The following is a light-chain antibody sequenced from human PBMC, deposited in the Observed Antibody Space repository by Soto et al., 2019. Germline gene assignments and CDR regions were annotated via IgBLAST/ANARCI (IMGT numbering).Light chain of an antibody. J-gene: IGKJ1*01. Sequence: IQMTQSPSSLSASVGDRVTITCRASQSISSYLNWYQQKQAKAPKLLIYAASSLQGGVPPRLSGSGSGTDFTLTISSLQPEDFATYYCQQSYSTPRTFGLGTKVDIK. CDR3: QQSYSTPRT. CDR2: AAS. V-gene: IGKV1-39*01. CDR1: QSISSY.